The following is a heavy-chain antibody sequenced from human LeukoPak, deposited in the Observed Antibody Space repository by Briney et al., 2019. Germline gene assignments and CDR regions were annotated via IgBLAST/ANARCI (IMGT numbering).Heavy chain of an antibody. CDR3: ARDRSRYFDL. Sequence: ASVKVSCKASGYTFSGFYMHWVRQAPGQGLEWMGWINPNGGGTDYAQKFQGRVTMTRVTSITTVYMELNRLTSDDTAVYYCARDRSRYFDLWGRGTLVTVSS. CDR1: GYTFSGFY. V-gene: IGHV1-2*02. CDR2: INPNGGGT. J-gene: IGHJ2*01.